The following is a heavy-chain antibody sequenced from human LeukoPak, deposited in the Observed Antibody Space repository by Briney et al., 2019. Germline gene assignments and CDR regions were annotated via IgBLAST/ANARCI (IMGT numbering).Heavy chain of an antibody. Sequence: SETLSLTCTVSGGSISSHYWSWIRQPPGKGLGWIGYIYYSGSTNYNPSLKSRVTISVDTSKNQFSLKLSSVTAADTAVYYCARDIHSSGPNWFDPWGQGTLVTVSS. CDR1: GGSISSHY. CDR3: ARDIHSSGPNWFDP. V-gene: IGHV4-59*11. J-gene: IGHJ5*02. D-gene: IGHD2-21*01. CDR2: IYYSGST.